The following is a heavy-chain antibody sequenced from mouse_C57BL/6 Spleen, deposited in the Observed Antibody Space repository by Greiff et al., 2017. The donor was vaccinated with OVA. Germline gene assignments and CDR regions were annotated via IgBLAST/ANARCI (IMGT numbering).Heavy chain of an antibody. CDR1: GYTFTDYY. Sequence: EVQLQQSGPELVKPGASVMISCKASGYTFTDYYMNWVKQSHGKSLEWIGDINPNNGGTSYNQKFKGKATLTVDKSSSTAYMELRSLTSEDSAVYYCARDDGSLFDYWGQGTTLTVSS. CDR2: INPNNGGT. J-gene: IGHJ2*01. D-gene: IGHD2-3*01. CDR3: ARDDGSLFDY. V-gene: IGHV1-26*01.